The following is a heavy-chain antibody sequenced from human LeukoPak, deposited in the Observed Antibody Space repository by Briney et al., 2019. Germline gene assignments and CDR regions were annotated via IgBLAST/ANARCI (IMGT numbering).Heavy chain of an antibody. CDR3: ARRSSRWYGNYFFDY. D-gene: IGHD6-13*01. J-gene: IGHJ4*02. Sequence: GASVKVSCKASGYTFTSYYIHWVRQAPGQWLEWMGIINPSGGSTSYAQKFQGRVTLTRDTSTSTVYMELSSLRSEDSALYYCARRSSRWYGNYFFDYWGQGTLVTVSS. CDR2: INPSGGST. V-gene: IGHV1-46*01. CDR1: GYTFTSYY.